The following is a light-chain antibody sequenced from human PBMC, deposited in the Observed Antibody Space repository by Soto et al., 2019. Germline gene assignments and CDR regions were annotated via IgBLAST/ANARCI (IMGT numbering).Light chain of an antibody. CDR1: QSLLHSDGKTY. CDR3: MQSTQPPFI. CDR2: EVS. J-gene: IGKJ3*01. V-gene: IGKV2D-29*01. Sequence: DIVLTQTPLSLSATPGQPASISCKSSQSLLHSDGKTYLFWFLQKSGQPPQLLIYEVSRRFSGVPDRFSGSGSGTDFTLKISRVEAEDVGVYYCMQSTQPPFIFGPGTKVDIK.